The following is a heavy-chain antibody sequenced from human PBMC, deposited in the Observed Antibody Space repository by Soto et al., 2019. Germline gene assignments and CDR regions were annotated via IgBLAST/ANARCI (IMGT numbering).Heavy chain of an antibody. J-gene: IGHJ6*02. V-gene: IGHV3-30*18. CDR2: ISYDGSNK. CDR3: AKVPHSSPSRWSYYGMDV. Sequence: GGSLRLSCAASGFTFSSYGMHWVRQAPGKGLEWVAVISYDGSNKYYADSVKDRFTISRDNSKNTLYLQMNSLRAEDTAVYYCAKVPHSSPSRWSYYGMDVWGQGTTVTVSS. CDR1: GFTFSSYG. D-gene: IGHD6-13*01.